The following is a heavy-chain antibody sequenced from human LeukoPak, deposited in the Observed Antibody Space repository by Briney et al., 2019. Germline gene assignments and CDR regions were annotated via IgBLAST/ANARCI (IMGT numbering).Heavy chain of an antibody. CDR2: IYHSGTT. D-gene: IGHD1-26*01. V-gene: IGHV4-4*02. Sequence: SETLSLTCTASGASISNTDWWSWVRQPPGKGLEWIGEIYHSGTTNYNPSLKSRVTISVDKSKNQFSLNLSSVTAADTAVYYCARASSGSYSRYFDYWGQGTLVTVSS. J-gene: IGHJ4*02. CDR1: GASISNTDW. CDR3: ARASSGSYSRYFDY.